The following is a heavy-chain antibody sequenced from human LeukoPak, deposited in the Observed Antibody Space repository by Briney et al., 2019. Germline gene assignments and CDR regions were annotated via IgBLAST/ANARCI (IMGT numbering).Heavy chain of an antibody. V-gene: IGHV1-69*13. CDR1: GGTFGSYA. J-gene: IGHJ4*02. Sequence: SVKVSCKASGGTFGSYAINWVRQAPGQGLEWMGGIIPIFGTANYAQKFQDRVTITADESTSTAYMELSSLRSEDTAIYYCASRLYCSNTRCRNFPFAYWGQGTLVTVSS. CDR3: ASRLYCSNTRCRNFPFAY. CDR2: IIPIFGTA. D-gene: IGHD2-2*01.